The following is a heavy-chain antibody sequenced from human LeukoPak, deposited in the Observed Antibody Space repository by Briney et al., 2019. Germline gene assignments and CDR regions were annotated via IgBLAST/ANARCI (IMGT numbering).Heavy chain of an antibody. D-gene: IGHD6-13*01. CDR1: GYTFTGYY. CDR2: INPNSGVT. Sequence: ASVKVSCKASGYTFTGYYMHWVRQAPGQGLEWMEWINPNSGVTNYAQKFQGRVTMTRDTSISTAYMDLSRLRSDDTAVYYCATSYSNSWYYFDYWGQGTLVTVSS. J-gene: IGHJ4*02. V-gene: IGHV1-2*02. CDR3: ATSYSNSWYYFDY.